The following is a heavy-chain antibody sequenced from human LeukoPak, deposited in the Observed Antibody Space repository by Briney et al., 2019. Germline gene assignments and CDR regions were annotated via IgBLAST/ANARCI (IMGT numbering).Heavy chain of an antibody. CDR2: IYSGGST. CDR1: GFTVSRNY. D-gene: IGHD2-21*01. J-gene: IGHJ6*03. V-gene: IGHV3-66*02. CDR3: AGYGGASMLPHYYYYMDV. Sequence: SGGSLRLSCTASGFTVSRNYMSWLRQAPGKRLEWVSVIYSGGSTYYADSVKGRVTISRDNSKNTLYLQMNSLRAEDTAVYYCAGYGGASMLPHYYYYMDVWGKGTTVTVSS.